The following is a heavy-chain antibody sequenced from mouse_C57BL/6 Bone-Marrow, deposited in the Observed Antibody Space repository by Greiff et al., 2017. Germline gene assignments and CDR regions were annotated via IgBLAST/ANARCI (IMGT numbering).Heavy chain of an antibody. CDR1: GFTFSDYY. V-gene: IGHV5-16*01. J-gene: IGHJ1*03. CDR3: ARVYDGNYGYFDV. CDR2: INFDGSST. D-gene: IGHD2-1*01. Sequence: EVHLVESEGGLVQPGSSMKLSCTASGFTFSDYYMAWVRQVPEKGLEWVANINFDGSSTYYLDSLKSRFIISRANAKNILYLQMSSLKSEDTATXYCARVYDGNYGYFDVWGTGTTVTVSS.